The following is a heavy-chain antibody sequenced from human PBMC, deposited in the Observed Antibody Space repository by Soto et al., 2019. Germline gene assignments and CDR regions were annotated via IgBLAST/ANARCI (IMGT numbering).Heavy chain of an antibody. CDR3: ARDHDSGYVIKLLYFYNIAV. D-gene: IGHD5-12*01. V-gene: IGHV1-69*12. J-gene: IGHJ6*02. CDR2: IIPIFGTA. CDR1: GGTFSSYA. Sequence: QVQLVQSGAEVKKPGSSVKVSCKASGGTFSSYAISWVRQAPGQGLEWMGGIIPIFGTANYAQKFQGRVTITADESTSTAYMEMSSLRSEDTAVYYCARDHDSGYVIKLLYFYNIAVWGQGTTVTVSS.